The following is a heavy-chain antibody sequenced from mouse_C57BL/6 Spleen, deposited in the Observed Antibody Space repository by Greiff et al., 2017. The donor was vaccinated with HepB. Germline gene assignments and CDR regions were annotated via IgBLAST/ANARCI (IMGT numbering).Heavy chain of an antibody. CDR2: IYPGDGDT. V-gene: IGHV1-82*01. CDR3: AGSSGYGYAMDY. Sequence: SGPELVKPGASVKISCKASGYAFSSSWMNWVKQRPGKGLEWIGRIYPGDGDTNYNGKFKGKATLTADKSSSTAYMQLSSLTSEDSAVYFCAGSSGYGYAMDYWGQGTSVTVSS. J-gene: IGHJ4*01. CDR1: GYAFSSSW. D-gene: IGHD3-2*02.